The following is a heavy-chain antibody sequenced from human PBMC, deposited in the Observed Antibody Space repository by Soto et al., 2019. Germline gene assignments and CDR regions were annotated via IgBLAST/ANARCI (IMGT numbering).Heavy chain of an antibody. CDR3: ARGGSYYDSKNYFDY. CDR1: GFTFSSYW. V-gene: IGHV3-74*01. CDR2: INSDGSST. Sequence: GGSLRLSCAASGFTFSSYWMHWVRQAPGKGLVWVSRINSDGSSTSYADSVKGRFTVSRDNAKNTLYLQMNSLRAEDTAVYYRARGGSYYDSKNYFDYWGQGTLVTVSS. J-gene: IGHJ4*02. D-gene: IGHD3-22*01.